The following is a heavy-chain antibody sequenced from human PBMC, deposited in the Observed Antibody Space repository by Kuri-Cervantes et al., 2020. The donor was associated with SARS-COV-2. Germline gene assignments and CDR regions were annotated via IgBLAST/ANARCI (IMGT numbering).Heavy chain of an antibody. J-gene: IGHJ4*02. CDR1: GFTFSSYS. CDR3: ASHPKRFLEWLFDY. Sequence: GGSLRLSCAASGFTFSSYSMNWVRQAPGKGLEWVSYISSSSSTIYYAVSVKGRFTISRDNAKNSLYLQMNSLRAEDTAVYYCASHPKRFLEWLFDYWGQGTLVTVSS. CDR2: ISSSSSTI. V-gene: IGHV3-48*01. D-gene: IGHD3-3*01.